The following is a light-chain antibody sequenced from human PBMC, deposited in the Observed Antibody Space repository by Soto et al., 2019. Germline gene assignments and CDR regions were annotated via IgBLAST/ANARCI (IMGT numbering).Light chain of an antibody. CDR2: DAS. CDR3: QQYSDWPLT. CDR1: QSVSSK. J-gene: IGKJ4*01. Sequence: EIVMTHSPATLSVSPGERATLSCRASQSVSSKLAWYQQKPGQAPRLLIYDASTRATDVPTRFSGSGSGTEFTLTISSLQSEDFAVYYCQQYSDWPLTFGGGTKVEI. V-gene: IGKV3-15*01.